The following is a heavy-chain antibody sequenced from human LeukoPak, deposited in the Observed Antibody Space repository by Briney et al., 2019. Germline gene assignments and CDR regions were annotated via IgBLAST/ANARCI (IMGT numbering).Heavy chain of an antibody. CDR1: GYTFIDYY. CDR3: ARDRSLLTMVWFDL. D-gene: IGHD3-10*01. J-gene: IGHJ5*02. CDR2: INPNGGDT. Sequence: GASVKVSCTASGYTFIDYYMHWVRQAPGQGLEWMGWINPNGGDTKYAQNFQGRVTMTRDTTIRTAYMELSSLRSDDTALYYCARDRSLLTMVWFDLWGQGTLVSVSS. V-gene: IGHV1-2*02.